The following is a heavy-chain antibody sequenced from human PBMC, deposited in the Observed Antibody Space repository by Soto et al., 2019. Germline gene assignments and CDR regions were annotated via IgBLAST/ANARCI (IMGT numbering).Heavy chain of an antibody. V-gene: IGHV3-30*03. CDR3: AGGQYYFDY. Sequence: QVQLVESGGGVVQPGRSLRLSCAASGFPFSSYGMHWVRQAPGKGLEWVAHISYDESNKHYTDSVKGRFTISRDNSKNMWYLQMSSLRAEDTAVYYCAGGQYYFDYCGQGTRVSVSS. J-gene: IGHJ4*02. CDR2: ISYDESNK. CDR1: GFPFSSYG. D-gene: IGHD2-15*01.